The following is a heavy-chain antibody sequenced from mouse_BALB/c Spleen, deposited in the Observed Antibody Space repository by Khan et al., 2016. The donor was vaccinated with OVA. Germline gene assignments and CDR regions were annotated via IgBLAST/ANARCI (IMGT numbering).Heavy chain of an antibody. Sequence: EVELVESGGGLVQTGGSRKLSCAASGFTFSSFGMHWVRQAPETGLEWVAYISSGSSTIFYADTVKGRFTISRDNPKNTLFLQMTSLRSEDTAMYYCAGAFLTTVVRAMDYWGQGTSVTVSS. CDR1: GFTFSSFG. J-gene: IGHJ4*01. CDR2: ISSGSSTI. D-gene: IGHD1-1*01. CDR3: AGAFLTTVVRAMDY. V-gene: IGHV5-17*02.